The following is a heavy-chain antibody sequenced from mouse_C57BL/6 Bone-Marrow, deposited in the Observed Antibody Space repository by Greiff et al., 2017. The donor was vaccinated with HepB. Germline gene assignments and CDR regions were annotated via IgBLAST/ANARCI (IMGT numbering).Heavy chain of an antibody. J-gene: IGHJ3*01. CDR2: ISSGGDYI. CDR3: TRDWGLGLRCAY. D-gene: IGHD4-1*01. CDR1: GFTFSSYA. Sequence: EVQGVESGEGLVKPGGSLKLSCAASGFTFSSYAMSWVRQTPEKRLEWVAYISSGGDYIYYADTVKGRFTISRDNARNTLYLQMSSLKSEDTAMYYCTRDWGLGLRCAYWGQGTLVTVSA. V-gene: IGHV5-9-1*02.